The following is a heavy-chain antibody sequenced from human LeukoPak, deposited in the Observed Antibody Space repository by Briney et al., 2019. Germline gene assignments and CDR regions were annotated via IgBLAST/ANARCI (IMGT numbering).Heavy chain of an antibody. D-gene: IGHD3-3*01. V-gene: IGHV1-46*01. CDR1: GYTFTSYY. CDR3: ARDPRGYYDFWSGYIWGDYFDY. J-gene: IGHJ4*02. CDR2: INPSGGST. Sequence: ASVKVSCKASGYTFTSYYMHWVRQAPGQGLEWMGIINPSGGSTSYAQKFQGRVTMTRDTSTSTVYMELSSLRSEDTAVYYCARDPRGYYDFWSGYIWGDYFDYWGQGTLVTVSS.